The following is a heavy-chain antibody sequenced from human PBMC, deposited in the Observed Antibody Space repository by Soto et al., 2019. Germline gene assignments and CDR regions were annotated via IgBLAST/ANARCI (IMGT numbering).Heavy chain of an antibody. Sequence: SVKVSCKASGGTYNTFAISWVRQAPGQGLEWMGGIIPVLGPAFYAQKFQGRVTITADKSTTSAYLELTSLRSEDTAVYYCVRAAKRYFDYWGQGTLVTVSS. J-gene: IGHJ4*02. CDR1: GGTYNTFA. V-gene: IGHV1-69*10. CDR3: VRAAKRYFDY. CDR2: IIPVLGPA.